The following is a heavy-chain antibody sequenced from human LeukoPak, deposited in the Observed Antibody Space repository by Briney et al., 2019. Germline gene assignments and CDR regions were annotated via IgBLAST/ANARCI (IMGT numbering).Heavy chain of an antibody. CDR3: ARDTVTTSYNFNY. D-gene: IGHD4-17*01. CDR2: INPNSGGT. J-gene: IGHJ4*02. CDR1: GYTFTGYY. Sequence: ASVKVSCKASGYTFTGYYMHWVRQAPGQGLEWMGWINPNSGGTNYAQKFQGRVTMTRDTSISTAYMELSRLRSDDTAVYYCARDTVTTSYNFNYWGQGTLVTVSP. V-gene: IGHV1-2*02.